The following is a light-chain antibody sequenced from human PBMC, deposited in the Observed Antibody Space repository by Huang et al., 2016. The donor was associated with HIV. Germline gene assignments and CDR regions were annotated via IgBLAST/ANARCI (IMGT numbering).Light chain of an antibody. CDR2: AGS. J-gene: IGKJ1*01. CDR1: QSIGSY. V-gene: IGKV1-39*01. CDR3: QQTYTTPRT. Sequence: DIQMTQSPLSLSASVGERVTITCRASQSIGSYLKRYQQTPGKAPRLLIYAGSPLQSGVPSRISGSGSGKDFTLTINSLQPGDSASYFCQQTYTTPRTFGQGTKVE.